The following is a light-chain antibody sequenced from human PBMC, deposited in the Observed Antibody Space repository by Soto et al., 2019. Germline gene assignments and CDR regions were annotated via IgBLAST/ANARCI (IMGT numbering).Light chain of an antibody. Sequence: QSALTQPTSTSGTPGQRVTISCSGGTSNIGSNAVTWYLHLPGAAPKLIIHSNYHRPSGVPGRFSSSKSGTSASLAIGGLQSEDEAHYYCAAWDDSLSGVVFGGGTKLTVL. J-gene: IGLJ2*01. CDR1: TSNIGSNA. CDR3: AAWDDSLSGVV. V-gene: IGLV1-44*01. CDR2: SNY.